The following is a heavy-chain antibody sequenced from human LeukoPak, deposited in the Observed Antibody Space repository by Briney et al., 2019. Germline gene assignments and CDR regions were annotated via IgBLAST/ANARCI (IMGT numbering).Heavy chain of an antibody. CDR3: ARVIGWDDYVWGSYRPFDY. V-gene: IGHV3-74*01. D-gene: IGHD3-16*02. J-gene: IGHJ4*02. Sequence: PGGSLRLSCAASGFTFSSYWMHWVRQARGKGLVWVSRINSDGSSTSYADSVKGRFTISRDNAKNTLYLQMNSLRAEDTAVFYCARVIGWDDYVWGSYRPFDYWGQGTLVTVSS. CDR2: INSDGSST. CDR1: GFTFSSYW.